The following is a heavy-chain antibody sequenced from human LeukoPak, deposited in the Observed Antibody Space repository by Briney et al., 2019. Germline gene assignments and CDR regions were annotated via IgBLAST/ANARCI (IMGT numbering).Heavy chain of an antibody. V-gene: IGHV3-72*01. CDR2: IKNKAESYTT. D-gene: IGHD3/OR15-3a*01. Sequence: GGSLSLSCVVSGFTFRDHYMEWVRQAPGKGLECVGRIKNKAESYTTEYAASVKGRFTISRDESKNSLYLQMNSLKTEASAVYYCARGEGLGPFDYWGQGTLVTVSS. CDR1: GFTFRDHY. CDR3: ARGEGLGPFDY. J-gene: IGHJ4*02.